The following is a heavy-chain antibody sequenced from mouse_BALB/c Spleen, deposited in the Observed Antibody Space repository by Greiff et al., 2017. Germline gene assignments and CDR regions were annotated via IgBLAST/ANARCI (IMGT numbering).Heavy chain of an antibody. CDR2: ISYSGST. CDR1: GYSITSDYA. Sequence: EVQRVESGPGLVKPSQSLSLTCTVTGYSITSDYAWNWIRQFPGNQLEWMGYISYSGSTSYNPSLKSRISITRDTSKNQFFLQLNSVTTEDTATYYCASYDGYFSFAYWGQGTLVTVSA. CDR3: ASYDGYFSFAY. D-gene: IGHD2-3*01. V-gene: IGHV3-2*02. J-gene: IGHJ3*01.